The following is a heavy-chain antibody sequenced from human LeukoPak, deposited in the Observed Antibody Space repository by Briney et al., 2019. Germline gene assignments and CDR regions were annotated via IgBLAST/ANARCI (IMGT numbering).Heavy chain of an antibody. Sequence: GRSLRLSCAASGFTFSSYGMHWVRQAPGKGLEWVAVISYDGSNKYYADSVKGRFTISRDNSKNTLYLQMNSLRAEDTAVYYCAKDLGHYWGQGTLVTVSS. CDR2: ISYDGSNK. J-gene: IGHJ4*02. V-gene: IGHV3-30*18. CDR3: AKDLGHY. CDR1: GFTFSSYG.